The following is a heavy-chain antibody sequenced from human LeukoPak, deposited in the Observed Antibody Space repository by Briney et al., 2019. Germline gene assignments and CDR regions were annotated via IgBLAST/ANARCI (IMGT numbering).Heavy chain of an antibody. CDR1: GGTFSSYA. J-gene: IGHJ4*02. V-gene: IGHV1-69*13. CDR2: IIPIFGTA. D-gene: IGHD3-10*01. CDR3: AKDRWKTVLRGPDY. Sequence: ASVKVSCKASGGTFSSYAICWVRQAPGQGLEWMGGIIPIFGTANYAQKFQGRVTITADESTSTAYMELSSLRADDTAVYYCAKDRWKTVLRGPDYWGQGTLVTVSS.